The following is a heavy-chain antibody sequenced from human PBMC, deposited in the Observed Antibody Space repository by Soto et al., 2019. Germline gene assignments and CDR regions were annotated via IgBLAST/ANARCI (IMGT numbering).Heavy chain of an antibody. CDR1: GFTFSSYA. J-gene: IGHJ4*02. CDR3: AIVPITIYCSGGSCYSRFDY. D-gene: IGHD2-15*01. V-gene: IGHV3-23*01. Sequence: GGSLRLSCAASGFTFSSYAMSWVRQAPGKGLEWVSAISGSGGSTYYADSVKGRFTISRDNSKNTLYLQMNSLRAEDTAVYYCAIVPITIYCSGGSCYSRFDYWGQGSLVTVSS. CDR2: ISGSGGST.